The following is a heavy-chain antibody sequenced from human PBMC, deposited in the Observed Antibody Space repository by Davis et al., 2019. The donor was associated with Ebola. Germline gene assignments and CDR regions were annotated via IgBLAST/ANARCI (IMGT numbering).Heavy chain of an antibody. Sequence: RGGSLRLSCAASGFTFYRYEMNWVRQAPGKGLEWVSYISGSATSTFYADSVKGRFTISRDNARDSLYLQMDSLRVEDTAIYYCARDAFSLSRYDTEDHWGQGTLVTVSS. D-gene: IGHD3-9*01. CDR3: ARDAFSLSRYDTEDH. CDR2: ISGSATST. J-gene: IGHJ4*02. V-gene: IGHV3-48*03. CDR1: GFTFYRYE.